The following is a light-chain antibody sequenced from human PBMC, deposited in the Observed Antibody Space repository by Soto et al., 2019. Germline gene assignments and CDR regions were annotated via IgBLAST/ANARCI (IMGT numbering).Light chain of an antibody. V-gene: IGKV3-20*01. CDR3: QQYRSSPRT. CDR1: QSVSSNY. J-gene: IGKJ1*01. Sequence: EIVLTQSPGTLSLSPGERATLSCRASQSVSSNYLAWYQQKPGQAPRLLIYGASSRATAIPDRFSGSGSGTDFTLTISRLEPEDFALYYCQQYRSSPRTFGQGTKVEIK. CDR2: GAS.